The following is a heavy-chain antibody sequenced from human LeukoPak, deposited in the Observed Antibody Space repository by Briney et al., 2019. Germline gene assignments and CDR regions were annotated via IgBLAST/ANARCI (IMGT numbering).Heavy chain of an antibody. V-gene: IGHV3-74*01. J-gene: IGHJ4*02. Sequence: PGGSLRLSCAASGNYWMHWVRQVPGKGLVWVSHINSDGSWTSYADSVKGRLTISKDNAKNTVYLQMNSLRAEDTAVYYCVSFYETYWGRGTLVTVS. CDR3: VSFYETY. CDR1: GNYW. D-gene: IGHD2/OR15-2a*01. CDR2: INSDGSWT.